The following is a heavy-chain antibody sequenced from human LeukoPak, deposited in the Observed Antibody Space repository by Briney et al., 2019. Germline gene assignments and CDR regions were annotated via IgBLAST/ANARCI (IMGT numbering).Heavy chain of an antibody. Sequence: ASVKVSCKASGYTFTSYGISWVRHAPGQGLEWMGWISAYNGNTNYAQKLQGRVTMTTDTSTTTAYMELRSLRSDHTAVYYCARERSTEYVQVDYYYGMDVWGQGTTVTVSS. CDR1: GYTFTSYG. D-gene: IGHD2/OR15-2a*01. J-gene: IGHJ6*02. CDR3: ARERSTEYVQVDYYYGMDV. CDR2: ISAYNGNT. V-gene: IGHV1-18*01.